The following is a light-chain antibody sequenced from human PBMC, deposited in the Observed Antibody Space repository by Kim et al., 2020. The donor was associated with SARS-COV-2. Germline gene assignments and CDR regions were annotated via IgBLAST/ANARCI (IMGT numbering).Light chain of an antibody. V-gene: IGLV3-21*04. Sequence: PGQTARVSCGGTSIGSKSVHWYQQKSGQAPVLVIYYDSDRPSGIPERFSGSNSGNTATLTISRVEAGDEADYYCQVWDSTSDHRVVFGGGTQLTVL. CDR2: YDS. J-gene: IGLJ2*01. CDR1: SIGSKS. CDR3: QVWDSTSDHRVV.